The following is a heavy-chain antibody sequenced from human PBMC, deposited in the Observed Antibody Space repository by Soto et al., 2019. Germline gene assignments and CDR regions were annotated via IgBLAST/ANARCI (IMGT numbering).Heavy chain of an antibody. CDR2: IYYSGSA. V-gene: IGHV4-31*03. Sequence: SETLSLTCTVSGGSISSSDYYWSWIRQHPGKGLEWIGYIYYSGSAYYNPSLKSRVTISVDTSKNQFSLKVTSVTAADTAVYYCARDAGTYYFDYWGQGTLVTVSS. J-gene: IGHJ4*02. CDR3: ARDAGTYYFDY. CDR1: GGSISSSDYY. D-gene: IGHD1-1*01.